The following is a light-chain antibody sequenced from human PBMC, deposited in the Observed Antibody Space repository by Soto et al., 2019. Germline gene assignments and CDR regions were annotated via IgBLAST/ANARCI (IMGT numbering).Light chain of an antibody. CDR3: TSYTTSSTWV. CDR1: GSDVGRYNY. V-gene: IGLV2-14*01. CDR2: QVS. Sequence: QSALTQPASVSGSPGQSITISCTGTGSDVGRYNYVSWYQQYPGKVPKLMIYQVSNRPSGVPIRFSGSKSGDTASLTISWLQAEDEADYYCTSYTTSSTWVFGGGTKLTVL. J-gene: IGLJ3*02.